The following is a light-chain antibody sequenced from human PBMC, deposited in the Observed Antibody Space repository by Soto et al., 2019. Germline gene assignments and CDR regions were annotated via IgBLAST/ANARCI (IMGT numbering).Light chain of an antibody. CDR3: QSYDSSLSDWV. CDR2: GNT. Sequence: QSVLTQPPSVSGAQGQRVTISCTGSSSNIGSGYDVHWYQQLPGTAPKLLIYGNTNRPSGVPDRFSGSKSGTSASLAITGLQAEDEADYYCQSYDSSLSDWVFGGGTNVTVL. V-gene: IGLV1-40*01. J-gene: IGLJ3*02. CDR1: SSNIGSGYD.